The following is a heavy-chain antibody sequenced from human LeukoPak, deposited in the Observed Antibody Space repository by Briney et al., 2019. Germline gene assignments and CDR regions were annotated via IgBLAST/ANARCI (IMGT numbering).Heavy chain of an antibody. CDR1: GYTFREYG. D-gene: IGHD6-19*01. V-gene: IGHV1-18*04. Sequence: ASVKVSCKASGYTFREYGISWVRQAPGQGLEWMAWISTYNGDTEYAQKLHVRFTLTSDASTNTVYMELRALTSDDTAVYYCARDPSNTSGWYIWFDFWGQGTLVTVSS. CDR2: ISTYNGDT. CDR3: ARDPSNTSGWYIWFDF. J-gene: IGHJ5*01.